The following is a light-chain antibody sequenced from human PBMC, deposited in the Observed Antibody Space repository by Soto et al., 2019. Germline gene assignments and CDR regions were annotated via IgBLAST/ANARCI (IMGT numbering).Light chain of an antibody. CDR3: QQYNNWPALT. CDR1: HSVRSN. Sequence: EIVMTQSPATLSVSPGERATLSCRASHSVRSNLAWYQQKPGQAPRLLIYGASTRATGIPARFSGSGSGTEFSLIISSLQSEDIAVYYCQQYNNWPALTFGGGTKVEIK. V-gene: IGKV3-15*01. J-gene: IGKJ4*01. CDR2: GAS.